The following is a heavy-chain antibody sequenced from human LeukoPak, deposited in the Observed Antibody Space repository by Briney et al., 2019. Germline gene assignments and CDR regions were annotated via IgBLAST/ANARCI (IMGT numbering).Heavy chain of an antibody. Sequence: PGGSLRLSCAASGFTFSSYSMNWVRQSPGKGLEWVSSISSSSSYIYYADSVKGRFTISMDNAKNSLYLQMNILRAEDTAVYYCARDYRPYYDILTGYGADPAFDIWGQGTMVTVSS. CDR3: ARDYRPYYDILTGYGADPAFDI. CDR1: GFTFSSYS. D-gene: IGHD3-9*01. J-gene: IGHJ3*02. V-gene: IGHV3-21*01. CDR2: ISSSSSYI.